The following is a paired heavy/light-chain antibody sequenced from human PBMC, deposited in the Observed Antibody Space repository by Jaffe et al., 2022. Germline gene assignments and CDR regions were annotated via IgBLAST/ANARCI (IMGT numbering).Heavy chain of an antibody. Sequence: QVQLLQSGTEVKKPGSSVKVSCKASGGTLRNCGLSWVRQAPGQGLEWMGGIIPIFGTANYAQNFQGRLTITADESTSTAYMELSSLTSEDTAVYYCAKEGPLGAVAGIPSHHILDMWGQGTLVSVSS. D-gene: IGHD6-19*01. CDR1: GGTLRNCG. J-gene: IGHJ3*02. V-gene: IGHV1-69*12. CDR2: IIPIFGTA. CDR3: AKEGPLGAVAGIPSHHILDM.
Light chain of an antibody. Sequence: DIVMTQSPLSLPVTPGEPASISCRSSQSLLRSDGYKYLHWYLQKPGQSPQLLIYLGSNRASGVPDRFSGSGSGTDFTLKISRVEAEDVGVYYCMQALQTPLVFGQGTKLEIK. V-gene: IGKV2-28*01. CDR1: QSLLRSDGYKY. J-gene: IGKJ2*01. CDR3: MQALQTPLV. CDR2: LGS.